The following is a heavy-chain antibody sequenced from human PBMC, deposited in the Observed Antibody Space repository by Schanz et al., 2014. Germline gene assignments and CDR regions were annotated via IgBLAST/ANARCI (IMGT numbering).Heavy chain of an antibody. CDR1: GYTFISYG. V-gene: IGHV1-18*01. Sequence: QVQLVQSGAEVKKPGASVKVSCKASGYTFISYGIKWVRQAPGQGLEWMGWISAYNGHTDYAQKLQGRVTLTANTSTSTAFMELRSLRSDDTALYYCARQGIGYQHGRYYYYMDVWGRGTTVTVSS. CDR3: ARQGIGYQHGRYYYYMDV. J-gene: IGHJ6*03. D-gene: IGHD2-2*01. CDR2: ISAYNGHT.